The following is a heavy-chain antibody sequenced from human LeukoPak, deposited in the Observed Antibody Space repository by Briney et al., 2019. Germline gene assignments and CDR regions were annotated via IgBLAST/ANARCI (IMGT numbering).Heavy chain of an antibody. CDR1: RVAISTYY. Sequence: KTSQTLSLTCTVSRVAISTYYWTWIPQPPGKGLEWGVDIYFRGTTSYNTSLTSRVTIYEDTSQNVLSLKLKAVTAADTALYYCTRDATSWAGFFDSWGQGIPVTVSS. V-gene: IGHV4-59*01. CDR3: TRDATSWAGFFDS. J-gene: IGHJ4*02. D-gene: IGHD6-13*01. CDR2: IYFRGTT.